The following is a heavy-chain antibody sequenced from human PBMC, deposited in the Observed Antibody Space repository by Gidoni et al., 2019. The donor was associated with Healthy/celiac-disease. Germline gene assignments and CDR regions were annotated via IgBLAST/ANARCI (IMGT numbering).Heavy chain of an antibody. V-gene: IGHV3-30-3*01. CDR1: GFTFRRYA. J-gene: IGHJ6*02. CDR2: ISYDGSNK. Sequence: QVQLVESVGGVVQPGRSLRLSCSASGFTFRRYAMHWVRQAPCTGLEWVAVISYDGSNKYYADSVKGRFTISRDNSKNTLYLQMNSLRAEDTAVYYCARDVQRFLEWLLPFYYYGMDVWGQGTTVTVSS. CDR3: ARDVQRFLEWLLPFYYYGMDV. D-gene: IGHD3-3*01.